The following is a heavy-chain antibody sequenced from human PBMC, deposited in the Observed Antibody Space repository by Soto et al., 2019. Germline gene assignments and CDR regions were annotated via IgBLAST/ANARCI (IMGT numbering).Heavy chain of an antibody. CDR2: TNHSGST. D-gene: IGHD4-17*01. V-gene: IGHV4-34*01. CDR3: ARVGYGDYSYFDY. CDR1: GGSFSGYY. J-gene: IGHJ4*02. Sequence: SETLSLTCAFYGGSFSGYYWSWIRQPPGKGLEWIGETNHSGSTNYNPSLKSRVTISVDTSKNQFSLKLSSVTAADTAVYYCARVGYGDYSYFDYWGQGTLVTVSS.